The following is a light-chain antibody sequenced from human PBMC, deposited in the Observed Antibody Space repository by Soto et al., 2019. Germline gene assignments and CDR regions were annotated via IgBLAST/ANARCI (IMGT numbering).Light chain of an antibody. Sequence: QSALTQPASVSGSPGQSITISCTGTSSDVGGYNYVSWYQQHPGKAAKLMIYEVSNRPSGVSNRFSGSKSGNTASLTISGLQGEDEADYYCSSYTSSSIDYVFGTGTKLTVL. CDR1: SSDVGGYNY. CDR3: SSYTSSSIDYV. V-gene: IGLV2-14*01. CDR2: EVS. J-gene: IGLJ1*01.